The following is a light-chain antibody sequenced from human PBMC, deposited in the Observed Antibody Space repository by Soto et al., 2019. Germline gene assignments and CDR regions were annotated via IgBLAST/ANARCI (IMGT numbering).Light chain of an antibody. Sequence: EIVLTQSPGTLSLSPGERATLSCRASQSVSSSYLAWYQQKPDQAPRLLIYGASSRATGIPDRFSGSGSGTDFTLTISRLEPEDFAVYSCQQYGSSPRTFGQGTKVEI. CDR1: QSVSSSY. CDR3: QQYGSSPRT. CDR2: GAS. V-gene: IGKV3-20*01. J-gene: IGKJ1*01.